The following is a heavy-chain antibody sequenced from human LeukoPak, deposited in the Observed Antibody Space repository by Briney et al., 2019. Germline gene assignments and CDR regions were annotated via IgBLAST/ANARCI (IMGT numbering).Heavy chain of an antibody. D-gene: IGHD3-22*01. CDR3: ARSGWPYYFDY. CDR2: IHSDGSST. V-gene: IGHV3-74*01. CDR1: GFTFSDHY. Sequence: PGGSLRPSCAASGFTFSDHYIDWVRQAPGKGLVWVSRIHSDGSSTSYADSVRGRFTISRDDAKSTLYLQMNSLRAEDTAVYYCARSGWPYYFDYWGQGTLVTVSS. J-gene: IGHJ4*02.